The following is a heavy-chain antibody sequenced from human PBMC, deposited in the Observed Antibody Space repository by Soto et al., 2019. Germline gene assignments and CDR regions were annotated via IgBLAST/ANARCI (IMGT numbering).Heavy chain of an antibody. V-gene: IGHV1-2*04. CDR1: GYTFTGYY. J-gene: IGHJ6*02. CDR3: ARDQGCSGGSCYYYGMDV. D-gene: IGHD2-15*01. Sequence: AASVKVSCKASGYTFTGYYMHWVRQAPGQGLEWMGWINPNSGGTNYAQKFQGWVTMTRDTSISTAYMELSRLRSDDTAVYYCARDQGCSGGSCYYYGMDVWGQGTTVTVSS. CDR2: INPNSGGT.